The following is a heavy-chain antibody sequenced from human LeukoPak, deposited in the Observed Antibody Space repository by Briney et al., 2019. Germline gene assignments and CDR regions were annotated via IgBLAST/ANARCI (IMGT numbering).Heavy chain of an antibody. D-gene: IGHD3-22*01. V-gene: IGHV3-23*01. Sequence: GGSLRLSCAASGFTFSSYAMSWVRQAPGKGLEWVSAISGSGGSTYYADSVKGRFTISRDNSKNTLYLQMNSLRAEDTAVYYCAKVTNPDYYDSSGYYLVDYWGQGTLVTVSS. J-gene: IGHJ4*02. CDR3: AKVTNPDYYDSSGYYLVDY. CDR2: ISGSGGST. CDR1: GFTFSSYA.